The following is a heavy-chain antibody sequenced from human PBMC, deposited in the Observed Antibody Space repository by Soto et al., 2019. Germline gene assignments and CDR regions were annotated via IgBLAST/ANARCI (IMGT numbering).Heavy chain of an antibody. CDR2: IYYSGNA. Sequence: SETLSLTCTVSGGSISSSSYYWGWIRQPPGKGLEWIGSIYYSGNAYYNPSLKRRVTISVDASKNQFSLKLTSVTAADTAVYYCASRAEYYDSSGYFAYWGQGILVTVSS. CDR1: GGSISSSSYY. J-gene: IGHJ4*02. V-gene: IGHV4-39*01. CDR3: ASRAEYYDSSGYFAY. D-gene: IGHD3-22*01.